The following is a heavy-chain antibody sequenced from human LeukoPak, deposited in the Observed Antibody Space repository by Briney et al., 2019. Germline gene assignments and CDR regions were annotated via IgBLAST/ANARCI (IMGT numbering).Heavy chain of an antibody. CDR2: IYYSGST. V-gene: IGHV4-59*08. J-gene: IGHJ6*02. D-gene: IGHD4-11*01. CDR1: GGSISSYY. Sequence: KPSETLSLTCTVSGGSISSYYWSWIRQPPGKGLEWIGYIYYSGSTNYNPSLKSRVTISVDTSKNQFSLKLSSVTAADTAVYYCARQNSKGYYYYGMDVWGQGTTVTVSS. CDR3: ARQNSKGYYYYGMDV.